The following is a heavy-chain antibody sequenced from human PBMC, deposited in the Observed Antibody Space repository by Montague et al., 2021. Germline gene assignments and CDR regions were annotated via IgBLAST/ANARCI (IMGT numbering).Heavy chain of an antibody. J-gene: IGHJ5*02. Sequence: SETLSLTCTVSGGSISSSSYYWGWIRQPPGKGLEWIGSIYYSGSTYYNPSLKSRVTISVDTSKNQYSLKLSSVTAADTAVYYCASLTLRPFEPSGQGTLVTVSS. CDR3: ASLTLRPFEP. V-gene: IGHV4-39*01. D-gene: IGHD2-15*01. CDR2: IYYSGST. CDR1: GGSISSSSYY.